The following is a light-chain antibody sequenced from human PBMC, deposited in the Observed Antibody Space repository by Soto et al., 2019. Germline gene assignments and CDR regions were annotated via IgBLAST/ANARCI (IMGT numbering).Light chain of an antibody. Sequence: EIVMTQSPATLSVSPGERATLSFRASQSVKSNMAWYQQKPGQAPRRLIYGASTRATGVPARFSGSGSGTEFILTVSSLQSEDFAVYFCQQYNNSPTFGQGTKVEIK. J-gene: IGKJ1*01. V-gene: IGKV3-15*01. CDR2: GAS. CDR3: QQYNNSPT. CDR1: QSVKSN.